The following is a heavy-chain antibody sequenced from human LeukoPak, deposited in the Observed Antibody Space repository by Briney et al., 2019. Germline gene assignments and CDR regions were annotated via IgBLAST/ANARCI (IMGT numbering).Heavy chain of an antibody. J-gene: IGHJ5*02. CDR2: IDQAGCQK. D-gene: IGHD7-27*01. V-gene: IGHV3-7*01. CDR1: GLTFSNSG. Sequence: GGSLRLSCAASGLTFSNSGMEWVRQAPGKGPEWVATIDQAGCQKQYVDSVKGRFTISRDNAKNSVFLQMNTVRVEDTAVYYCVRDTGSLYSIPGPCGQGTLVTVSS. CDR3: VRDTGSLYSIPGP.